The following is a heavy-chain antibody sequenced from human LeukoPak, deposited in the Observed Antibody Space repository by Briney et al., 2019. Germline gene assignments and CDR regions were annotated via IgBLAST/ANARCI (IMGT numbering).Heavy chain of an antibody. CDR1: GFAFSSYA. CDR2: LSGSGGST. CDR3: AKVSSYGIGYLDY. D-gene: IGHD5-18*01. Sequence: PGGSLRLSCAASGFAFSSYAMSWVRQAPGKGLEWVSTLSGSGGSTYYADSVKGRFTISRDSSKNTLYLQMDSLRAEDTAVYYCAKVSSYGIGYLDYWGQGTLVTVSS. J-gene: IGHJ4*02. V-gene: IGHV3-23*01.